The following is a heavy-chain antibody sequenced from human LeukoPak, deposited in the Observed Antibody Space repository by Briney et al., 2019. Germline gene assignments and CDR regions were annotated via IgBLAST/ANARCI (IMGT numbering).Heavy chain of an antibody. J-gene: IGHJ4*02. CDR2: IKPSDGST. Sequence: GASVKVSCQASGYTLTNSYLHWVRQAPGRGLEWMGIIKPSDGSTSYAQKFQGRVTMTRDASTTTVYMELSSLRSEDSAVYYCASLRVGAHEFWGQGTLVTVSS. D-gene: IGHD1-26*01. CDR1: GYTLTNSY. CDR3: ASLRVGAHEF. V-gene: IGHV1-46*01.